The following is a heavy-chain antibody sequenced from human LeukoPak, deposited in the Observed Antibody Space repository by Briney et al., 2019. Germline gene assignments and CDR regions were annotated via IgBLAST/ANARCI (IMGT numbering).Heavy chain of an antibody. CDR1: GGSLSGYY. D-gene: IGHD6-6*01. V-gene: IGHV4-34*01. CDR3: ARGCIAARRCPHALQH. CDR2: INHSGST. Sequence: SETLSLTCAVYGGSLSGYYWSWIRQPPGKGLEWIGEINHSGSTNYNPSLKSRVTISVDTSKNQFSLKLSPVTAADTAVYYCARGCIAARRCPHALQHWGQGTLVTVSS. J-gene: IGHJ1*01.